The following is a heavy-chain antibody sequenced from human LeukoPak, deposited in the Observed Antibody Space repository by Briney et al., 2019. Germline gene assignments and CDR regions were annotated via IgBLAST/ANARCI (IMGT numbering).Heavy chain of an antibody. D-gene: IGHD3-10*01. V-gene: IGHV3-7*01. CDR3: ARDIQHGYGSGSLKLN. CDR2: IKQDGSEK. CDR1: GFTFSSYG. Sequence: GGSLRLSCAASGFTFSSYGMHWVRQAPGKGLEWVANIKQDGSEKYYVDSVKGRFTISRDNAKNSLYLQMNSLRAEDTAVYYCARDIQHGYGSGSLKLNWGQGTLVTVSS. J-gene: IGHJ4*02.